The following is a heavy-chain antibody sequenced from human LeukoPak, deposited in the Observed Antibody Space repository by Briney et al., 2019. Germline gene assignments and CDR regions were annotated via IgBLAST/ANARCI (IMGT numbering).Heavy chain of an antibody. CDR2: MNPTSGNT. Sequence: ASVKVSCKASGYTFTSYDINWVRQATGQGLEWMGWMNPTSGNTGYAQKSQGRVTITRNTYISTAYMELSSLRSEDTAVYYCARDSARDIVVVPAAMRFDPWGQGTLVTVSS. V-gene: IGHV1-8*03. CDR1: GYTFTSYD. CDR3: ARDSARDIVVVPAAMRFDP. D-gene: IGHD2-2*01. J-gene: IGHJ5*02.